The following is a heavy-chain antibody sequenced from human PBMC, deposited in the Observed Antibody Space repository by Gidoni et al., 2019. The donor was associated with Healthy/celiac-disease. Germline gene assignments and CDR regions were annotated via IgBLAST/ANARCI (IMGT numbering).Heavy chain of an antibody. V-gene: IGHV4-61*02. J-gene: IGHJ6*02. CDR1: GGSISSGSYY. D-gene: IGHD6-19*01. CDR3: ARDWPLRSYSSGWSYYYGMDV. CDR2: IYTSGST. Sequence: QVQLQESGPGLVKPSQTLSLTCTVSGGSISSGSYYWSWIRQPAGKGLEWIGRIYTSGSTNYNPSLKSRVTISVDTSKNQFSLKLSSVTAADTAVYYCARDWPLRSYSSGWSYYYGMDVWGQGTTVTVSS.